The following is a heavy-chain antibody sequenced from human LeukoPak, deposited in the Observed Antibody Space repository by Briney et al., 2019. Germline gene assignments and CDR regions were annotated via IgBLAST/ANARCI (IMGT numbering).Heavy chain of an antibody. J-gene: IGHJ4*02. V-gene: IGHV4-39*01. Sequence: SETLSLTCTVSGGSISSSSYYWVWIRQPPGKVLELIGRIYYSGSNYYNPSLKSRVTISVDTSKNKFSLKLSSVTAADTAVYYCASDGGRDIVVVVAATWVYWGQGTLVTVSS. CDR1: GGSISSSSYY. D-gene: IGHD2-15*01. CDR3: ASDGGRDIVVVVAATWVY. CDR2: IYYSGSN.